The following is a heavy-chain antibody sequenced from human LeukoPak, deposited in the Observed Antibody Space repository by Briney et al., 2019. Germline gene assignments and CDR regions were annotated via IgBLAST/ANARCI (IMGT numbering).Heavy chain of an antibody. CDR3: ARAYGSGNYTLLFFDY. J-gene: IGHJ4*02. CDR1: GYTFTSYY. CDR2: INPSGGGT. Sequence: ASVKVSCKASGYTFTSYYMHWVRQAPGQGLEWMGIINPSGGGTSYAQKFQGRVTMTRDTSTSTVYMELSSLRSEDTAVYYCARAYGSGNYTLLFFDYWGQGTLVTVSS. V-gene: IGHV1-46*01. D-gene: IGHD3-10*01.